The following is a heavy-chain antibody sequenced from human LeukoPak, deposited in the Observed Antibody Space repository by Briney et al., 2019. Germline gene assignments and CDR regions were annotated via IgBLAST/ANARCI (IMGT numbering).Heavy chain of an antibody. CDR1: GFTFSSYW. Sequence: GGSLRLSCAASGFTFSSYWMSWVRQAPGKGLGWVANIKQDGSEKYYVDSVKGRFTISRDNAKNSLYLQMNSLRAEDTAVYYCGQLGGYCSSTSCSDPYYYYGMDVWGQGTTVTVSS. D-gene: IGHD2-2*01. CDR2: IKQDGSEK. CDR3: GQLGGYCSSTSCSDPYYYYGMDV. V-gene: IGHV3-7*01. J-gene: IGHJ6*02.